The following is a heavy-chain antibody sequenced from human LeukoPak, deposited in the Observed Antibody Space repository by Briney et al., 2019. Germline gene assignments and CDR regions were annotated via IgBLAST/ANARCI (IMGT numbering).Heavy chain of an antibody. CDR2: IYYSGST. V-gene: IGHV4-59*01. J-gene: IGHJ4*02. CDR1: GGSISSYY. CDR3: ARDGGYSSGWYKIDY. D-gene: IGHD6-19*01. Sequence: SETLSLTCTVSGGSISSYYWSWIRQPPGKGLEWIGYIYYSGSTNYNPSLKSRVTISVDTSKNQFSLKLSSVTAADTAVYYCARDGGYSSGWYKIDYWGQGTLVTVSS.